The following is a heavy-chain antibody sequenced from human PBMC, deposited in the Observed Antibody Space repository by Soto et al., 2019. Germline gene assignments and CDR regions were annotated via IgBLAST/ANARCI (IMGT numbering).Heavy chain of an antibody. J-gene: IGHJ4*02. CDR2: INAGNGDT. CDR1: GYTFTSYA. V-gene: IGHV1-3*01. Sequence: GASVKVSCKASGYTFTSYAMHWVRQAPGQRLEWMGWINAGNGDTKYSQKFQGRVTITRDTSASTAYMELSSLRSEDTAVYYCARDTHLYYDFWSGYSPHGYFDYWGQGTLVTVSS. CDR3: ARDTHLYYDFWSGYSPHGYFDY. D-gene: IGHD3-3*01.